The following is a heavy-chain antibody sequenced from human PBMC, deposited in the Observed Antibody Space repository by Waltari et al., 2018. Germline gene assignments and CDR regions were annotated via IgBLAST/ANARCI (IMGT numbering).Heavy chain of an antibody. CDR1: GYTFSHYW. CDR3: ARENYYDSSGFSVS. D-gene: IGHD3-22*01. CDR2: IDPADSET. J-gene: IGHJ5*02. V-gene: IGHV5-10-1*03. Sequence: VRLVQSGAEVKKPGESLTISCQASGYTFSHYWISWVRHLPGKGLEWMGKIDPADSETNYSPSFQGHVIISADKSSSTASLHWSSLKASDSATYYCARENYYDSSGFSVSWGQGTLVTVSS.